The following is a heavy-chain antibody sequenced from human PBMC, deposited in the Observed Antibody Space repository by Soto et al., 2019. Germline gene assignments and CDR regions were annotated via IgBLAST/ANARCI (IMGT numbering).Heavy chain of an antibody. V-gene: IGHV1-18*04. J-gene: IGHJ4*02. D-gene: IGHD6-19*01. CDR1: GYTFTSYC. CDR2: VSAYNGNT. CDR3: ARGRRDIAVAGIPFDY. Sequence: ASVNVSCKSSGYTFTSYCISWVRQAPGQGLEWMGWVSAYNGNTNYAQKLQGRVTMTTDTSTSTAYMELRSLRSDDTAVYYCARGRRDIAVAGIPFDYWGQGTLVTVSS.